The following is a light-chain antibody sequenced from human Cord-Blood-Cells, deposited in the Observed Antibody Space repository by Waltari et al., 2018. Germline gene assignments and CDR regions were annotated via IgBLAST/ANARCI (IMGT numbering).Light chain of an antibody. J-gene: IGKJ4*01. V-gene: IGKV3-15*01. CDR1: QSVSSN. Sequence: EIVMTQSPATLSVSPGERATLSCRASQSVSSNLAWYQQEPGQAPRLLIYGASTRATGTPARFSGSGSGKEFTLTISSLQSEDFAVYYCQQYNNWPPLTFGGGTKVEIK. CDR3: QQYNNWPPLT. CDR2: GAS.